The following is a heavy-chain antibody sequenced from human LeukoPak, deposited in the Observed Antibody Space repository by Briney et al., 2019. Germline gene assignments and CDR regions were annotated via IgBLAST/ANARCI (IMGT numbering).Heavy chain of an antibody. V-gene: IGHV3-21*01. J-gene: IGHJ4*02. CDR2: ISSGSSYI. D-gene: IGHD4-11*01. Sequence: GGSLRLSCAASGFTFSSYSMNWVRQAPGKGLEWVSSISSGSSYIYYADSVKGRFTISRDNAKNSLYLQMNSLRAEDTAVYYCARAWSMTTVNMPVNGDYWGQGTLVTVSS. CDR3: ARAWSMTTVNMPVNGDY. CDR1: GFTFSSYS.